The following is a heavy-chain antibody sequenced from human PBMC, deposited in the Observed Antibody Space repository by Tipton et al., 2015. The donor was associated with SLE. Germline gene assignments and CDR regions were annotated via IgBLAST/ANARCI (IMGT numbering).Heavy chain of an antibody. V-gene: IGHV3-33*06. CDR2: IWYDGSEE. D-gene: IGHD2-15*01. Sequence: SLRLSCAASGFPFHSYAMHWVRQAPGKGLKWVAVIWYDGSEEYYADSVQGRFTISRDNSKNTLYLEMSSLRGEDTAVYYCGKDSRYCTGGSCPWYYTYLGMDVWGQGTTVAVSS. CDR3: GKDSRYCTGGSCPWYYTYLGMDV. J-gene: IGHJ6*02. CDR1: GFPFHSYA.